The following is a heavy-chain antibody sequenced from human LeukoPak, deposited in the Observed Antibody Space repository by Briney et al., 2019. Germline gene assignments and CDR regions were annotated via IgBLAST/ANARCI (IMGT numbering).Heavy chain of an antibody. CDR3: ASNRGDYYDNSGYHSFDH. J-gene: IGHJ4*02. D-gene: IGHD3-22*01. V-gene: IGHV3-21*01. Sequence: GGSLRLSCAASGLTFSSYSMNWVRLAPGKGLEWVSSISTSSSYIYYSDSLKGRLTISRDNAKNSLYPQMNSLRAEDTAVYYCASNRGDYYDNSGYHSFDHWGQGTLVTVSS. CDR2: ISTSSSYI. CDR1: GLTFSSYS.